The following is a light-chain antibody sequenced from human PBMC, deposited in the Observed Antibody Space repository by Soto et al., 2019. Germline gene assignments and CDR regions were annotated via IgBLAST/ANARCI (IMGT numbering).Light chain of an antibody. CDR1: QSVSSN. Sequence: EIVMTQSPATLSVSPGERATLSCRASQSVSSNLAWYKQKPGQAPRILIYGASTRSTGIPARFSGSGSGTEFTLTISSLQSEDFAVYYCQQYNNWPPWTFGQGNKVEIK. V-gene: IGKV3-15*01. CDR3: QQYNNWPPWT. J-gene: IGKJ1*01. CDR2: GAS.